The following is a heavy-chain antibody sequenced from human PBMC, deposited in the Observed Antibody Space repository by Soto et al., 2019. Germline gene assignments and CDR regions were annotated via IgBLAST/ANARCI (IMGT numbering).Heavy chain of an antibody. CDR3: ARQGHRVYYDNSEYYYYGMDV. V-gene: IGHV5-51*01. Sequence: PGESLKISCQGSGYSFTIYWIGWVRQMPGKGLELIGLIYPGDSDTRYSPSFQGQVTISADKSISTAYLQWSSLKASDTAMYYCARQGHRVYYDNSEYYYYGMDVWGQGTTVTVSS. J-gene: IGHJ6*02. CDR1: GYSFTIYW. D-gene: IGHD3-22*01. CDR2: IYPGDSDT.